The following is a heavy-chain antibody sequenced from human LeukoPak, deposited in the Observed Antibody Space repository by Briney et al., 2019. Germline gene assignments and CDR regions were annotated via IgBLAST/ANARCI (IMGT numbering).Heavy chain of an antibody. Sequence: GGSLRLSCAASGFTFSNYAMNWVRQAPGRGLEWVSTISGSGDSTYYADSVKGRFTISRDNSKNTLYLQMNSLRPEDTAVYYCAKVGGDQKSGDYFDYWGQGTLVTVSS. V-gene: IGHV3-23*01. CDR1: GFTFSNYA. CDR3: AKVGGDQKSGDYFDY. CDR2: ISGSGDST. J-gene: IGHJ4*02. D-gene: IGHD4-17*01.